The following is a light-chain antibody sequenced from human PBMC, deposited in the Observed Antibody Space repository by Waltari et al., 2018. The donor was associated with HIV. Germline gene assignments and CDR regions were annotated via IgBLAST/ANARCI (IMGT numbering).Light chain of an antibody. CDR2: SDD. CDR1: SSNIRTNT. J-gene: IGLJ3*02. V-gene: IGLV1-44*01. Sequence: QSVLTQPPSASETSGRRITISCSGSSSNIRTNTVNWYQKVPGTAPKLLIYSDDQRPSGVPDRFSASKSGTSASLAISGLQSEDEAEYFCAVWDDSLNGWVFGGGTELTVL. CDR3: AVWDDSLNGWV.